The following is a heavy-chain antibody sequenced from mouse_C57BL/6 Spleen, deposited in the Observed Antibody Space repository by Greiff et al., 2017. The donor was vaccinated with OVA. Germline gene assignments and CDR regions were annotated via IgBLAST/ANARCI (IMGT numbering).Heavy chain of an antibody. CDR1: GFTFSSYA. Sequence: EVKVVESGGGLVKPGGSLKLSCAASGFTFSSYAMSWVRQTPEKRLEWVATISDGGSYTYYPDNVKGRFTISRDNAKNNLYLQMSHLKSEDTAMYYCARDREYYGSSYDYWGQGTTLTVSS. CDR2: ISDGGSYT. J-gene: IGHJ2*01. D-gene: IGHD1-1*01. CDR3: ARDREYYGSSYDY. V-gene: IGHV5-4*01.